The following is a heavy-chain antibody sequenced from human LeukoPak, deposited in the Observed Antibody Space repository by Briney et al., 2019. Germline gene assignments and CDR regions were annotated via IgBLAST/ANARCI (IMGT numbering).Heavy chain of an antibody. J-gene: IGHJ4*02. CDR3: ARSPAKRVTEDY. Sequence: PSETLSLTCAVSGGSIFSSNWWSWVRQPPGKGLEWIGQIFHSGSTSYSPSLKSRVTISVDKSKNQFSLKLTSVTAADTAVYYCARSPAKRVTEDYWGREPWSPSPQ. D-gene: IGHD5-18*01. CDR1: GGSIFSSNW. V-gene: IGHV4-4*02. CDR2: IFHSGST.